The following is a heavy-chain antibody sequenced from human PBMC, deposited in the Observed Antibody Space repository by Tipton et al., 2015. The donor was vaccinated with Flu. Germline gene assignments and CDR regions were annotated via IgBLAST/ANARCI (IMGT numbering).Heavy chain of an antibody. CDR2: IYYSGST. D-gene: IGHD2-8*01. Sequence: TLSLTCTVSGGSVSSGSYYWSWIRQPPGKGLEWIGCIYYSGSTNYNPSLKSRVTISVDTSKNQFSLKLSSVTAADTAVYYCAKARSPLGYCTNGVCYSGFDPWGQGTLVTVSS. J-gene: IGHJ5*02. V-gene: IGHV4-61*01. CDR1: GGSVSSGSYY. CDR3: AKARSPLGYCTNGVCYSGFDP.